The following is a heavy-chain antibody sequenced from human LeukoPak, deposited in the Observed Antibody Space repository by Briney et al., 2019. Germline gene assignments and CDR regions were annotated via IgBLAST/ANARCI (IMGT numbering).Heavy chain of an antibody. V-gene: IGHV4-38-2*02. J-gene: IGHJ3*02. CDR3: ARVGKAYCGADCYPPGAFDI. CDR2: IYHSGST. CDR1: HYCISSIYY. D-gene: IGHD2-21*02. Sequence: SETLSLTCTVSHYCISSIYYLGWIRQPPGKGLEWIASIYHSGSTHYNPSLKSRVTISIDTPKNQFSLKMNSVTAADTAMYFCARVGKAYCGADCYPPGAFDIWGQGTMVTVSS.